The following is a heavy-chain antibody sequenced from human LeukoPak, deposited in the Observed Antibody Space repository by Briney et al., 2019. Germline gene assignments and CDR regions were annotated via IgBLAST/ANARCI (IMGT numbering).Heavy chain of an antibody. CDR2: ISGSGAST. V-gene: IGHV3-23*01. Sequence: PGGSLRLSCAASAFTFSNYAMSWVRQAPGNGLEWVSAISGSGASTYYADSVKGRFTISRDNSKNTLYLQMNSLRAEDTGVYYCAKFRLGYCSSSTCLVFDYWGQGTLVTVSS. CDR1: AFTFSNYA. J-gene: IGHJ4*02. CDR3: AKFRLGYCSSSTCLVFDY. D-gene: IGHD2-2*01.